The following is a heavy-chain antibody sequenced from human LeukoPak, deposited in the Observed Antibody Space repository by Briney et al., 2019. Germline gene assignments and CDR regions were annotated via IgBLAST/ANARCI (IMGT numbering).Heavy chain of an antibody. Sequence: GGSLRLSCAASGFTVSSNYMSWVRQAPGKGLEWVSVIYSGGSTYYADSVKGRFTISRDNSKNTLYLQMNSLRAEDTAVYYCARDLSLNHGSSWYTEYFQHWGQGTLVTVSS. CDR3: ARDLSLNHGSSWYTEYFQH. V-gene: IGHV3-53*01. CDR1: GFTVSSNY. D-gene: IGHD6-13*01. J-gene: IGHJ1*01. CDR2: IYSGGST.